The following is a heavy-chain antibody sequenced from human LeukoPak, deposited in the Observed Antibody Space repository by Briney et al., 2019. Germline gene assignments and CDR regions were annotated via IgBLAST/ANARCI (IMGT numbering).Heavy chain of an antibody. CDR3: ARDQPTIFGVVIHMSDY. Sequence: GASVKVSCEASGYTFTGYYMHWVRQAPGQGLEWMGWINPNSGGTNYAQKFQGRVTMTRDTSISTAYMELSRLRSDDTAVYYCARDQPTIFGVVIHMSDYWGQGTLVTVSS. CDR2: INPNSGGT. V-gene: IGHV1-2*02. D-gene: IGHD3-3*01. CDR1: GYTFTGYY. J-gene: IGHJ4*02.